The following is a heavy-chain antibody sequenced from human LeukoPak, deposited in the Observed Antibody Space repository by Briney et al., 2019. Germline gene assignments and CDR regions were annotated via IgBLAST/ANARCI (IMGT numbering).Heavy chain of an antibody. CDR2: IYYSGST. CDR3: ATLYSSSWYYYYGMDV. J-gene: IGHJ6*02. V-gene: IGHV4-59*08. D-gene: IGHD6-13*01. Sequence: SETLSLTCTVSGGSISTYYWSWIRQPPGKGLEWIGYIYYSGSTNYNPSLKSRVTISVDTSKNQFSLKLSSVIAADTAVYYCATLYSSSWYYYYGMDVWGQGTTVTVSS. CDR1: GGSISTYY.